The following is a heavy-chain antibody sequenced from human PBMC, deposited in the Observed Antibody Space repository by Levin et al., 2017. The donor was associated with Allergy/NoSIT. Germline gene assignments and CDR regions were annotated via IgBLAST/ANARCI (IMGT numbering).Heavy chain of an antibody. J-gene: IGHJ6*03. Sequence: GESLKISCKASGYTFTGYYMHWVRQAPGQGLEWMGRINPNSGGTNYAQKFQGRVTMTRDTSISTAYMELSRLRSDDTAVYYCARDRLGIAARGTIIAAHYYYYYMDVWGKGTTVTVSS. V-gene: IGHV1-2*06. D-gene: IGHD6-6*01. CDR3: ARDRLGIAARGTIIAAHYYYYYMDV. CDR1: GYTFTGYY. CDR2: INPNSGGT.